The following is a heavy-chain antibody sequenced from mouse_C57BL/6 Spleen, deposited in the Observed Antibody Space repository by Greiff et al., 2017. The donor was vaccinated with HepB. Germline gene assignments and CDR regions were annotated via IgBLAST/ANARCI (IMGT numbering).Heavy chain of an antibody. CDR2: ISTYYGDA. D-gene: IGHD2-1*01. CDR3: TRGASYGNPAWFAY. Sequence: VQLQQSGPELVRPGVSVKISCKGSGYTFTDYAMHWVKQSHAKSLEWIGVISTYYGDASYNQKFKDKATMTVDKSSSTAYMELARLTSEDSTVYYLTRGASYGNPAWFAYWDQGTLVTVSA. CDR1: GYTFTDYA. V-gene: IGHV1-67*01. J-gene: IGHJ3*01.